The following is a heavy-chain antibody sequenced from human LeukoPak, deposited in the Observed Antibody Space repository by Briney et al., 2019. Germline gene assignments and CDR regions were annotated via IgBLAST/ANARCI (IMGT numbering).Heavy chain of an antibody. J-gene: IGHJ4*02. Sequence: GASVKVSCKASGGTFTTYAISWVRQDPGQGLEWMGGIIPMFGTTNYAQKFRGRVTITADESTGTVYMELSSLRSEDTAVYYCAREDCSGGSCYGYWDQGTLVSVSS. CDR3: AREDCSGGSCYGY. D-gene: IGHD2-15*01. CDR2: IIPMFGTT. V-gene: IGHV1-69*01. CDR1: GGTFTTYA.